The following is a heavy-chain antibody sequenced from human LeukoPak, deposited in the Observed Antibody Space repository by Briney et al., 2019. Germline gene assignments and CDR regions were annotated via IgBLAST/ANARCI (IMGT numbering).Heavy chain of an antibody. J-gene: IGHJ4*02. D-gene: IGHD3-22*01. CDR1: GFTFSSYW. CDR2: LNTDGSST. V-gene: IGHV3-74*01. Sequence: GGSLRLSCAASGFTFSSYWMHWVRQAPGKGLVWVSRLNTDGSSTSYADSVKGRFTISRDNAKNTLYLQMNSLRAEDTAVYYCARDLQAYYYDSSGYLWGQGTLVTVSS. CDR3: ARDLQAYYYDSSGYL.